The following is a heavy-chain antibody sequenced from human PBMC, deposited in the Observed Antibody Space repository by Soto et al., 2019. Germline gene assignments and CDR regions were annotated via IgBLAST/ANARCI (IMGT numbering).Heavy chain of an antibody. Sequence: PGESLKISCKGSGYSFTSYWIGWVRQMPGKGPEWMGIIYPGDSDTRYSPSFQGQVTISADKSISTAYLQWSSLKASDTAMYYCARQSAYCGGDCYSYYYYYGMDVWGQGTTVTSP. V-gene: IGHV5-51*01. D-gene: IGHD2-21*02. CDR3: ARQSAYCGGDCYSYYYYYGMDV. J-gene: IGHJ6*02. CDR1: GYSFTSYW. CDR2: IYPGDSDT.